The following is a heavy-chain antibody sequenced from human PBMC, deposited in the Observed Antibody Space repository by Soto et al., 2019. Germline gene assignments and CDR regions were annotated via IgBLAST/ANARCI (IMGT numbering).Heavy chain of an antibody. J-gene: IGHJ5*02. V-gene: IGHV4-59*01. Sequence: SETLSLTCTVSGGSISSYYWSWIRQPPGKGLEWIGYIYYSGSTNYNPSLKSRVTISVDTSKNQFSLKLSSVTAADTAVYYCARDNSGYDSDWFDPWGQGTLVTVSS. D-gene: IGHD5-12*01. CDR3: ARDNSGYDSDWFDP. CDR1: GGSISSYY. CDR2: IYYSGST.